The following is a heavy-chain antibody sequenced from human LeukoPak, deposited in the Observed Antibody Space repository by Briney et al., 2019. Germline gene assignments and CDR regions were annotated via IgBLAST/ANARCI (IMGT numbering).Heavy chain of an antibody. CDR3: ARAGFYCSSTSCYAYYYYYGMDV. J-gene: IGHJ6*02. CDR2: INPDGRDT. D-gene: IGHD2-2*01. CDR1: GFTFNRCW. V-gene: IGHV3-7*01. Sequence: GGSLRLSCVVSGFTFNRCWMNWVRQAPGKGLEWVAHINPDGRDTYYVDSVKGRFTISRDNAQNSMYLQMNSLRAEDTAVYYCARAGFYCSSTSCYAYYYYYGMDVWGQGTTVTVSS.